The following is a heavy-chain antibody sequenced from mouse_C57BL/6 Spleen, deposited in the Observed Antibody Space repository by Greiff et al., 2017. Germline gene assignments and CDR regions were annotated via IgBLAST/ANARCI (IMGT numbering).Heavy chain of an antibody. J-gene: IGHJ4*01. CDR3: ARELSYAMDY. Sequence: QVQLKESGPELVKPGASVTISCKASGYSFTSYYIHWVKQRPGQGLEWIGWIYPGSGNTTSNEKFKGKATLTADTSSSTAYMQLSSLTSEDSAVCYCARELSYAMDYWGQGTSVTVSS. V-gene: IGHV1-66*01. CDR2: IYPGSGNT. CDR1: GYSFTSYY.